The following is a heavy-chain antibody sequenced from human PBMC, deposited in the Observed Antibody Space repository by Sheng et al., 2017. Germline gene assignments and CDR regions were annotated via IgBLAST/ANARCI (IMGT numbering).Heavy chain of an antibody. CDR1: GYTFTTHG. V-gene: IGHV1-18*01. CDR3: ARDRNGFSFQQAPNDF. J-gene: IGHJ4*02. Sequence: QVRMVQSGPEVKKPGASVTVSCKTSGYTFTTHGVSWVRQAPGRGLEWVGWISVDNDNTNFGQKFQGRVTLTTDTSTTTVYMELRSLRSDDTAMYYCARDRNGFSFQQAPNDFWGQGTLVIVSS. CDR2: ISVDNDNT. D-gene: IGHD2-8*01.